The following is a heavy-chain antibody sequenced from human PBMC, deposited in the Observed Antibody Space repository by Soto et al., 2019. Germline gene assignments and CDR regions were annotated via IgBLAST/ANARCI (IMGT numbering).Heavy chain of an antibody. Sequence: QVQLVQSGTEVKKPGASVKVSCKASGYTFTNYGISWVRQAPGQGLEWMGWINTYNGDTHYAQQLQGRVTMTTDTSTGTAFMELRSLGSGDTAVYYCARNCSGGNCYFTDSWGQGTLVTVSS. V-gene: IGHV1-18*01. J-gene: IGHJ4*02. CDR1: GYTFTNYG. CDR3: ARNCSGGNCYFTDS. D-gene: IGHD2-15*01. CDR2: INTYNGDT.